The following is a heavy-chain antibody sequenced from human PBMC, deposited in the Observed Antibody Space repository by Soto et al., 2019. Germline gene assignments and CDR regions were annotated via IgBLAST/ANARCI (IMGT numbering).Heavy chain of an antibody. CDR3: ARSPPDSNNWYVYFDL. J-gene: IGHJ2*01. CDR2: IIPIFGTP. V-gene: IGHV1-69*12. Sequence: QVQLVQSGAEMKKPGSPVKVSCKASGGTFISYAISWVRQAPGQGLEWMGGIIPIFGTPNYAQKFQDRVMMTADESTSTAYMELSSLRSDDTAVYYCARSPPDSNNWYVYFDLWGRGTLVTVSS. CDR1: GGTFISYA. D-gene: IGHD6-13*01.